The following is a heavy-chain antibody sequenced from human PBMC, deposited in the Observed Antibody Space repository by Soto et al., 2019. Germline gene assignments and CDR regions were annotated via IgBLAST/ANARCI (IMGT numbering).Heavy chain of an antibody. CDR2: ISYDGSNK. D-gene: IGHD3-10*01. V-gene: IGHV3-30*18. CDR1: GFTFSSYG. CDR3: AKCRWFGELLPPFDY. J-gene: IGHJ4*02. Sequence: PGGSLGLSCAASGFTFSSYGMHWVRQAPGKGLEWVAVISYDGSNKYYADSVKGRFTISRDNSKNTLYLQMNSLRAEDTAVYYCAKCRWFGELLPPFDYWGQGTLVTVSS.